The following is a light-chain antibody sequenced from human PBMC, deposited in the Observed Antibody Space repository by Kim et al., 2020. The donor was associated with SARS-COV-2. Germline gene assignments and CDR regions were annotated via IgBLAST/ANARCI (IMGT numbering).Light chain of an antibody. CDR3: QQYAT. V-gene: IGKV3-20*01. CDR1: QSVSSSY. J-gene: IGKJ1*01. CDR2: GAS. Sequence: GTLSLSPGERATLSCRASQSVSSSYLAWYQQKPGQAPRLLIYGASSRATGIPDRFSGSGSGTDFTLTISRLEPEDFAVYYCQQYATFGQGTKVDIK.